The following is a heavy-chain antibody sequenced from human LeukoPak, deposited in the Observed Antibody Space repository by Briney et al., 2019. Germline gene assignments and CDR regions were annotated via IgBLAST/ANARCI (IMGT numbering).Heavy chain of an antibody. V-gene: IGHV4-61*01. CDR3: ARGGMVRPLDH. D-gene: IGHD3-10*01. CDR1: GDSISSGSYY. Sequence: SQTLSLTCTVSGDSISSGSYYWSWIRQPPGKGLEWIGYIYYSGSTNYNPSLKSRVTISIDTSKNQFSLKVSSVTAADTAVYYCARGGMVRPLDHWGQGTLVTVSS. CDR2: IYYSGST. J-gene: IGHJ4*02.